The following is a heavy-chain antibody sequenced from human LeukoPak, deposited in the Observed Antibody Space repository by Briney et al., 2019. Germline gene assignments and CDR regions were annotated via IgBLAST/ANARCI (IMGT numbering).Heavy chain of an antibody. Sequence: GASVTVSCTASGGTFGSYAISWVRQAPGQGLEWMGGIIPIFGTANYARKFQGRVTITADESTSTAYMELSSLRSEDTAVYYCARESHYYDSSGYYFDYWGQGTLVTVSS. J-gene: IGHJ4*02. CDR3: ARESHYYDSSGYYFDY. V-gene: IGHV1-69*13. CDR1: GGTFGSYA. D-gene: IGHD3-22*01. CDR2: IIPIFGTA.